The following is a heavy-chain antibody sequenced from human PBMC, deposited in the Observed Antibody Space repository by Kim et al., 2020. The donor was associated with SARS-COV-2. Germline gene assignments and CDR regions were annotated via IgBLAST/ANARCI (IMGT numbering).Heavy chain of an antibody. CDR1: GATLSGSW. J-gene: IGHJ4*01. V-gene: IGHV3-74*01. Sequence: GGSLRLSCVFSGATLSGSWMHWVRQAPGKGLEWVARSNQDGFSTRLAESVRGRFTISRDNAQDTLFLQMSSLRADDTAIYYCTSSEWDASSSIYFHHWG. CDR2: SNQDGFST. CDR3: TSSEWDASSSIYFHH. D-gene: IGHD1-26*01.